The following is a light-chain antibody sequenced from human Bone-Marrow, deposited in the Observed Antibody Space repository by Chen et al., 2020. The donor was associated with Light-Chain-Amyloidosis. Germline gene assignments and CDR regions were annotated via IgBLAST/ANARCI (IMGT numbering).Light chain of an antibody. Sequence: FMLTQPHSVSDSPWKPVIISSTRCSCSIATNYVQWYQQRPCSSPTTVIYEDDQRPSGVPDRFSGSIDRSSNSASHTSSGLKTEDEADYYCQSDQGSSQGVFGGGTKLTVL. J-gene: IGLJ3*02. V-gene: IGLV6-57*01. CDR2: EDD. CDR3: QSDQGSSQGV. CDR1: SCSIATNY.